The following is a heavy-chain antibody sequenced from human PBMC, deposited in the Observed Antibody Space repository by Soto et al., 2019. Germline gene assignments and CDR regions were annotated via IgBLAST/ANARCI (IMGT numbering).Heavy chain of an antibody. CDR1: GFTFSSYG. CDR3: AKDSYVGATFLDY. Sequence: GGSLRLSCAASGFTFSSYGMHWVRQAPGKGLEWVAVISYDGSNKYYADSVKGRFTISRDNSKNTLYLQMNSLRAEDTAVYYCAKDSYVGATFLDYWGQGTLVTVSS. D-gene: IGHD1-26*01. J-gene: IGHJ4*02. V-gene: IGHV3-30*18. CDR2: ISYDGSNK.